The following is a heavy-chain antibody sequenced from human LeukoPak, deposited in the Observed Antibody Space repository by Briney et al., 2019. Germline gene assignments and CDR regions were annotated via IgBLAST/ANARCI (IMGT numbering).Heavy chain of an antibody. CDR2: INPNSGGT. J-gene: IGHJ4*02. V-gene: IGHV1-2*02. D-gene: IGHD3-9*01. CDR1: GYPFTGYY. Sequence: ASVKVSCKASGYPFTGYYMHWVRQAPGQGLEWMGWINPNSGGTDYARKFQDRVTMTRDTSISTAYMELNRLRSDDTAVYYCARGFDWLEYYFDYWGQGTLVTVSS. CDR3: ARGFDWLEYYFDY.